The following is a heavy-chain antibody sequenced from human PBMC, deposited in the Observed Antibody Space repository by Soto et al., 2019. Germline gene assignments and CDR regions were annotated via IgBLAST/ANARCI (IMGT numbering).Heavy chain of an antibody. V-gene: IGHV3-53*01. CDR2: IYSGGST. CDR1: GFTVSSNY. CDR3: ARDRWAIAARYYYGMEV. Sequence: SLRLSCSSSGFTVSSNYMSLVLQYPFKGLEWVSVIYSGGSTYYADSVKGRFTISRDNSKNTLYLQMNSLRAEDTAVYYCARDRWAIAARYYYGMEVWGQGTTVTVSS. D-gene: IGHD6-6*01. J-gene: IGHJ6*02.